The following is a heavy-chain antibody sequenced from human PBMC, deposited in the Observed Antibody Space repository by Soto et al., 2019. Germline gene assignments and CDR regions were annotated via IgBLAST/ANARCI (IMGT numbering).Heavy chain of an antibody. CDR3: ARTSVVTEIDAFDI. CDR2: IYYSGST. J-gene: IGHJ3*02. D-gene: IGHD3-22*01. V-gene: IGHV4-31*03. CDR1: GGSISSGGYY. Sequence: QVQLQESGPGLVKPSQTLSLTCTVSGGSISSGGYYWSWIRQHPGKGLEWIGYIYYSGSTYYNPSLKSRVTISVDTSKNRFSLKLSSVTAADTAVYYCARTSVVTEIDAFDIWGQGTMVTVSS.